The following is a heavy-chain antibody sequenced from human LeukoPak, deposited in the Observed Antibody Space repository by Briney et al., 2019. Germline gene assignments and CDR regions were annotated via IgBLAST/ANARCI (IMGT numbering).Heavy chain of an antibody. D-gene: IGHD3-3*01. Sequence: SVKVSCKASGGTFSSYAINWVRQAPGQGLEWMGRIIPILGIANYAQKFQGRVTITADKSTSTAYMELSSLRSEDTAVYYCARDPITIFGVVIGPWGQGTLVTVST. CDR3: ARDPITIFGVVIGP. V-gene: IGHV1-69*04. CDR1: GGTFSSYA. J-gene: IGHJ5*02. CDR2: IIPILGIA.